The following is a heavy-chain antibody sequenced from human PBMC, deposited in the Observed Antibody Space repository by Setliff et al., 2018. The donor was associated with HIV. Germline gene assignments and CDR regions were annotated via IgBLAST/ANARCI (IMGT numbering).Heavy chain of an antibody. CDR1: GFTFSFYS. D-gene: IGHD3-22*01. V-gene: IGHV3-21*01. Sequence: GGSLRLSCATSGFTFSFYSMNWVRQAPGEGLEWVSSISSSGNYIYYADSVKGRFTISRDNAKNSLYLQMTTLRAEDTAVYYCARDLSGYSDFWGQGTLVTVSS. J-gene: IGHJ4*02. CDR2: ISSSGNYI. CDR3: ARDLSGYSDF.